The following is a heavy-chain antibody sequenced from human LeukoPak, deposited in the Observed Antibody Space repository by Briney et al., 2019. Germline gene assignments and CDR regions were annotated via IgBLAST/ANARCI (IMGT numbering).Heavy chain of an antibody. J-gene: IGHJ4*02. CDR2: IQYDGGNE. V-gene: IGHV3-30*02. CDR1: GFTFSSYG. CDR3: AKGDGYSYGSLFDD. Sequence: GGSLRLSCAASGFTFSSYGMHWVRQGPGKGLEWVAFIQYDGGNEYYAGSVKGRLTISSDNSKNTLYLQMNSLRAEDTAVYYCAKGDGYSYGSLFDDWGQGTLVTVSS. D-gene: IGHD5-18*01.